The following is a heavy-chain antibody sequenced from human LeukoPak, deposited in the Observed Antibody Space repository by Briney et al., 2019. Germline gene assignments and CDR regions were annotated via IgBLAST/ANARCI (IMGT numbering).Heavy chain of an antibody. CDR3: ARERGILRGDAFDL. V-gene: IGHV4-4*07. J-gene: IGHJ3*01. CDR2: IYSSGNT. CDR1: GXSFSTYY. Sequence: PSETLSLTCTVFGXSFSTYYWTWIRQPAGKGPEWIGRIYSSGNTNYNPSLESRVTMSIDTSKHQFSLKLTSVTAADTAVYLCARERGILRGDAFDLWGQGTMVTVSA. D-gene: IGHD1-26*01.